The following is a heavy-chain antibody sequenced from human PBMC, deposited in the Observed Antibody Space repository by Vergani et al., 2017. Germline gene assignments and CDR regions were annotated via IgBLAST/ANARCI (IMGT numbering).Heavy chain of an antibody. CDR2: ISGYDGKT. CDR3: AGGGSMAAPSYLYYCYMDV. CDR1: GYSFNSYG. J-gene: IGHJ6*03. D-gene: IGHD6-6*01. Sequence: QVQLVQSGAEMKKPGASVNVSCKTSGYSFNSYGINWVRQAPGQGLEWLGWISGYDGKTKYVEKLQGRITVTIDTSTNSAYMELRGLRSDDTAVYYCAGGGSMAAPSYLYYCYMDVWGKGTSVTVSS. V-gene: IGHV1-18*01.